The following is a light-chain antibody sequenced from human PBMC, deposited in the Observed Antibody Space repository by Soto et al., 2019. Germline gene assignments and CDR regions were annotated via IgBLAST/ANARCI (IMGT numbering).Light chain of an antibody. CDR1: RSLLYYSNNKDY. CDR3: QQYFFTPLT. V-gene: IGKV4-1*01. Sequence: DIVLTQSPDSLAVSLGERATINCKSSRSLLYYSNNKDYLAWYQQKPGQPPRLLVYWASTRESDVPDRFSGSGTGTDFTLTISNLQAEDVAIYYCQQYFFTPLTFGPGTKVEI. CDR2: WAS. J-gene: IGKJ3*01.